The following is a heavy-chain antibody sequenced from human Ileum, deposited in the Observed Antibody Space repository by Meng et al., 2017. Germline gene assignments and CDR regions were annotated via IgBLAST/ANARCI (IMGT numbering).Heavy chain of an antibody. Sequence: GESLKISCAASGFTFSSNSMHWVRQAPGKGLEWVALISYDGSDNKCADSVKGRFTISRDNSENTVYLHMNSLRSEDTAIYYCAGGSGPGSYLIDYWGPGTLVTVSS. J-gene: IGHJ4*02. CDR1: GFTFSSNS. CDR2: ISYDGSDN. D-gene: IGHD3-10*01. CDR3: AGGSGPGSYLIDY. V-gene: IGHV3-30*04.